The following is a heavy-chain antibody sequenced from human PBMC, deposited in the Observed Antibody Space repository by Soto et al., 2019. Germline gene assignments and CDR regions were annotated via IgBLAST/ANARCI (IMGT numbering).Heavy chain of an antibody. CDR2: IYYSGST. V-gene: IGHV4-30-4*01. J-gene: IGHJ6*02. CDR1: GGSISSGDYY. CDR3: AREPRLLWFGELLYYYGMDV. Sequence: PSETLSLTCTVSGGSISSGDYYWSWIRQPPGKGLEWIGYIYYSGSTYYNPSLKSRVTISVDTSKNQFSLKLSSVTAADTAVYYCAREPRLLWFGELLYYYGMDVWGQGTTVTVS. D-gene: IGHD3-10*01.